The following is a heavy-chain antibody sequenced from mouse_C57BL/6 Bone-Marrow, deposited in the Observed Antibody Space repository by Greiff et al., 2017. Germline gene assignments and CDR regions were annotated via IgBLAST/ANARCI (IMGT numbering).Heavy chain of an antibody. V-gene: IGHV1-81*01. CDR1: GYTFTSYG. CDR3: ADGVRWCFDV. J-gene: IGHJ1*03. Sequence: VQLQQSGAELVRPGASVKLSCKASGYTFTSYGISWVKQRTGQGLEWIGEIYPRSGNTYYNEKFKGKATLTADKSSSTAYMELRSLTSEDSAVYFCADGVRWCFDVWGTGTTVTVSS. D-gene: IGHD1-1*02. CDR2: IYPRSGNT.